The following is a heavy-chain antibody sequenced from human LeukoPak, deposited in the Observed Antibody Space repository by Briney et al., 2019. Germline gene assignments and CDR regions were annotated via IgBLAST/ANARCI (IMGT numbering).Heavy chain of an antibody. Sequence: EASVKVSCKASGGTFSSYAISWVRQAPGRGLEWMGGIIPIFGTANYAQKFQGRVTITADESTSTAYMELSSLRSEDTAVYYCARGYDSSGYHPDYWGQGTLVTVSS. D-gene: IGHD3-22*01. J-gene: IGHJ4*02. CDR1: GGTFSSYA. CDR3: ARGYDSSGYHPDY. V-gene: IGHV1-69*13. CDR2: IIPIFGTA.